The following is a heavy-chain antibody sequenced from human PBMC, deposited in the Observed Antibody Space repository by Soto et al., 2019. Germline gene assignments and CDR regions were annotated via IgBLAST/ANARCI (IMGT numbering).Heavy chain of an antibody. Sequence: QVQLVESGGGVVQPGRSLRLSCAASGFTFSNYAMHWVRQAPGKGLEWVAVISYDGSNKYYADSVKGRFTISRDNSKNTLYLQMNSLRAEDTAVYYGARRPVTYYFAYWGQGTLVTVSS. V-gene: IGHV3-30-3*01. J-gene: IGHJ4*02. CDR1: GFTFSNYA. CDR3: ARRPVTYYFAY. CDR2: ISYDGSNK. D-gene: IGHD4-17*01.